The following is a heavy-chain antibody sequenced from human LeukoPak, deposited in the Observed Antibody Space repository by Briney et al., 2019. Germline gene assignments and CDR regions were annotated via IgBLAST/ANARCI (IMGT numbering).Heavy chain of an antibody. D-gene: IGHD3-22*01. J-gene: IGHJ4*02. Sequence: SVKVSCKASGGTFSSYAISWVRQAPGQGLEWMGRIIPIFGTANYAQKFQGRVTITTDESTSTAYMALSSLRSEDTAVYYCARAIYYYDSSGYENWGQGTLVTVSS. CDR2: IIPIFGTA. CDR1: GGTFSSYA. V-gene: IGHV1-69*05. CDR3: ARAIYYYDSSGYEN.